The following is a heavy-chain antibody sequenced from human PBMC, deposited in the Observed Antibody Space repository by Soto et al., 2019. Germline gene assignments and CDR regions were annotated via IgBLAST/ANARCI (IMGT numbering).Heavy chain of an antibody. J-gene: IGHJ4*02. CDR3: ARLRYFDWSQVDY. CDR2: IYYSGST. V-gene: IGHV4-59*01. D-gene: IGHD3-9*01. CDR1: GGSISSYY. Sequence: PSETLSLTCTVSGGSISSYYWSWIRQPPGKGLEWIGYIYYSGSTNYNPSLKSRVTISVDTSKNQFSLKLSSVTAADTAVYYCARLRYFDWSQVDYWGQGTLVTVSS.